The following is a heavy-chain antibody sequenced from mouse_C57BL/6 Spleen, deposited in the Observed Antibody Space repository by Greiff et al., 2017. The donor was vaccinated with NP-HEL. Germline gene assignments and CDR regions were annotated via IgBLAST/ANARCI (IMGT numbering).Heavy chain of an antibody. Sequence: EVQVVESGPGLVKPSQSLSLTCSVTGYSITSGYYWNWIRQFPGNKLEWMGYISYDGSNNYNPSLKNRISITRDTSKNQFFLKLNSVTTEDTATYYCARALYDGYSSSFAYWGQGTLVTVSA. CDR2: ISYDGSN. CDR1: GYSITSGYY. J-gene: IGHJ3*01. V-gene: IGHV3-6*01. CDR3: ARALYDGYSSSFAY. D-gene: IGHD2-3*01.